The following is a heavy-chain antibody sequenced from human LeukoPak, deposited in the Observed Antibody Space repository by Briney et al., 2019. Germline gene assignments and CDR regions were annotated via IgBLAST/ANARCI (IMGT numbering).Heavy chain of an antibody. CDR1: GASFRSGGQY. J-gene: IGHJ4*02. V-gene: IGHV4-61*08. CDR3: ARIFDV. CDR2: IFYNGRT. Sequence: SETLSLTCTLSGASFRSGGQYWGWIRQTPGKGLEWIGDIFYNGRTNYNPSLKSRVTISLDTSRSQFSLRLSSVTASDTGVYYCARIFDVWGRGTLVTVSS.